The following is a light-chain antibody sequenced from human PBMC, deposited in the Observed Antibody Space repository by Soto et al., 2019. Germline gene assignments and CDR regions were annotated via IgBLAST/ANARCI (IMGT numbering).Light chain of an antibody. CDR2: GNS. Sequence: QLVLTQPPSVSGAPGQRVTISCTGSSSNIGAGYDVHWYQQLPGTAPKLLIYGNSNRPSGVPDRFSGSKSGTSASLAITELQAEDEADYYCQSYDSSLDVVFGGGTKVTVL. CDR1: SSNIGAGYD. CDR3: QSYDSSLDVV. V-gene: IGLV1-40*01. J-gene: IGLJ2*01.